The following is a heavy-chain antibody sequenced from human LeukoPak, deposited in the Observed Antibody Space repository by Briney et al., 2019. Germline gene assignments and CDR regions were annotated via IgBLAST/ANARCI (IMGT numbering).Heavy chain of an antibody. CDR2: IYYSGTT. CDR3: ARYGSNAHDY. V-gene: IGHV4-31*03. Sequence: SQTLSLTCTVSGGSISSGDYYWSWIRQHPGKGLEWIGHIYYSGTTYYNPSLKSRVSISVDTSKNQFSLRLSSVTAADTAVYYCARYGSNAHDYWGQGTLVTVSS. J-gene: IGHJ4*02. CDR1: GGSISSGDYY. D-gene: IGHD4-23*01.